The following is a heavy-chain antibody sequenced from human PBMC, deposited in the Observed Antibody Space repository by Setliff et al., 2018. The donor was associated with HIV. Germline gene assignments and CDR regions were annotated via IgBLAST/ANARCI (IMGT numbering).Heavy chain of an antibody. D-gene: IGHD3-22*01. Sequence: PSETLSLTCTVSGGSISSSSYYWAWVRQPPGKGLEWIGSVYYSGTTYISPSLKSRLTISIDRSTNQFSLRLNSMTAADMAMYYCARSSRGYYNPLFDYWGQGTLVTVSS. V-gene: IGHV4-39*01. CDR3: ARSSRGYYNPLFDY. CDR1: GGSISSSSYY. J-gene: IGHJ4*02. CDR2: VYYSGTT.